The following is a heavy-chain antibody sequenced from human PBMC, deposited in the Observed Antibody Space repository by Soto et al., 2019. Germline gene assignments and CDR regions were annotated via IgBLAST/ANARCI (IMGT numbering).Heavy chain of an antibody. CDR2: IYYSGST. D-gene: IGHD6-13*01. V-gene: IGHV4-30-4*02. Sequence: SDNLSLTCTVSGGSISIGDYYWSWIRQPPGKGLEWIGYIYYSGSTYYNPSLKSRVTISVDTSKNQFSLKLSSVTAADTAVYYCARCIAAAGDYYYYGMDVWGQGTTVT. CDR1: GGSISIGDYY. J-gene: IGHJ6*02. CDR3: ARCIAAAGDYYYYGMDV.